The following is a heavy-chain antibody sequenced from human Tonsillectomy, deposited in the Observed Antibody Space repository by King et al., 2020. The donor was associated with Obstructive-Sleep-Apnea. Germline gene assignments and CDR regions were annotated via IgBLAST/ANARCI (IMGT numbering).Heavy chain of an antibody. J-gene: IGHJ5*02. CDR2: IYYSGST. D-gene: IGHD3-10*01. CDR1: GGSVSSGSYY. Sequence: QVQLQESGPGLVKPSETLSLTCTVSGGSVSSGSYYWRWIRQPPGQGLEWIGYIYYSGSTNYNPSLKSRVTISVDTSKNQFSLKLSSVTAADTAVYYCARELVRGAMGENWFDPWGQGTLVTVSS. CDR3: ARELVRGAMGENWFDP. V-gene: IGHV4-61*01.